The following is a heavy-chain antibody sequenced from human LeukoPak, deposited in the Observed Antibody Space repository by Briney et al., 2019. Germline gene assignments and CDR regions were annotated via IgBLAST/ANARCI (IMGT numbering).Heavy chain of an antibody. J-gene: IGHJ4*02. CDR1: GFTVSSNY. CDR3: AKQGLEYGDYPRWSDY. Sequence: GGSLRLSCAASGFTVSSNYMSWVRQAPGKGLEWVSVIYSGGSTYYADSVKGRFTISRDNSKNTLYLQMNSLRAEDTAVYYCAKQGLEYGDYPRWSDYWGQGTLVTVSS. D-gene: IGHD4-17*01. CDR2: IYSGGST. V-gene: IGHV3-66*04.